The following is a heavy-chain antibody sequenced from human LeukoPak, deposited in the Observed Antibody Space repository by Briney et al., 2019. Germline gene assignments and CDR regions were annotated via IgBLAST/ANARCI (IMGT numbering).Heavy chain of an antibody. D-gene: IGHD6-13*01. CDR1: GYSISSGYY. J-gene: IGHJ3*02. V-gene: IGHV4-38-2*02. CDR2: IYHSGST. Sequence: SETLSLTCTVSGYSISSGYYWGWIRQPPGKGLEWIGSIYHSGSTYYNASLKGRVTISVDTSKNQFSLKLSSVTAADTAVYYCARTLDSSSAFGAFDIWGQGTMVTVSS. CDR3: ARTLDSSSAFGAFDI.